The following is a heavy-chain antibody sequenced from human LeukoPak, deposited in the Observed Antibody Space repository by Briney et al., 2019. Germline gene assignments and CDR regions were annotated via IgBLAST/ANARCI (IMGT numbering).Heavy chain of an antibody. Sequence: GRSLRLSCAASGVTFITYAMHWVRQAPGRGLEWVAFVSYDGSNKYYADSVKGRFTISRDNSKNTLCLRMNSLRPEDTAVYYCARDSYGMDVWGQGTTVTVSS. CDR2: VSYDGSNK. J-gene: IGHJ6*02. CDR1: GVTFITYA. CDR3: ARDSYGMDV. V-gene: IGHV3-30-3*01.